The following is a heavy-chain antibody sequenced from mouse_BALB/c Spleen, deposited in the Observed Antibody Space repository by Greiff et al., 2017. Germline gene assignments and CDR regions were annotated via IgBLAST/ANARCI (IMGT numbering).Heavy chain of an antibody. CDR3: ARRGRLPFAY. Sequence: VQLQQSGAELVRPGTSVKIPCKASGYTFTDYNMDWVKQSHGKSLEWIGDINPNNGGTIYNQKFKGKATLTVDKSSSTAYMELRSLTSEDTAVYYCARRGRLPFAYWGQGTLVTVSA. J-gene: IGHJ3*01. CDR2: INPNNGGT. D-gene: IGHD1-2*01. CDR1: GYTFTDYN. V-gene: IGHV1-18*01.